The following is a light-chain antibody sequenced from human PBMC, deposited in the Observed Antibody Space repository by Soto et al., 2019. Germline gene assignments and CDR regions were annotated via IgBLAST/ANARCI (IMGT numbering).Light chain of an antibody. Sequence: SVLTQPASVSGSPGQSITISCAGTSSDVGVYDFVSWYQQHPGKAPKLLIYDVNNRPAGISNRFSGSKSGNTASLTISGLQAEDEADYYCSSYTTSTPRVFGGGTKVTVL. V-gene: IGLV2-14*03. J-gene: IGLJ2*01. CDR3: SSYTTSTPRV. CDR2: DVN. CDR1: SSDVGVYDF.